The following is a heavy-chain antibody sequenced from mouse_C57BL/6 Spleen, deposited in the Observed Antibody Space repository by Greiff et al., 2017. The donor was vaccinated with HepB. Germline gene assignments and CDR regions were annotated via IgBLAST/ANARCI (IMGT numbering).Heavy chain of an antibody. Sequence: QLQQSGAELVMPGASVKLSCKASGYTFTSYWMHWVKQRPGQGLEWIGEIDPSDSYTNYNQKFKGKSTLTVDKSSSTAYMQLSSLTSEDSAVYYCARRDYYGSSRYAMDYWGQGTSVTVSS. V-gene: IGHV1-69*01. D-gene: IGHD1-1*01. CDR3: ARRDYYGSSRYAMDY. CDR1: GYTFTSYW. J-gene: IGHJ4*01. CDR2: IDPSDSYT.